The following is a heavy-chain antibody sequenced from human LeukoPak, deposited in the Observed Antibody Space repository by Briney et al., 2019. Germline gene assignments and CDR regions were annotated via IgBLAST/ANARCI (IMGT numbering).Heavy chain of an antibody. CDR3: AKGGYTTCFDP. CDR2: IRSNGRDT. D-gene: IGHD2-15*01. Sequence: GGSLRLSCAASGFTFSEYSMSWARQAPGKGLEWVSNIRSNGRDTYYTDSVKGRFTISRDNSKNTLYLEMNSLRAEDTAVYYCAKGGYTTCFDPWGQGTLVTVSS. CDR1: GFTFSEYS. V-gene: IGHV3-23*01. J-gene: IGHJ5*02.